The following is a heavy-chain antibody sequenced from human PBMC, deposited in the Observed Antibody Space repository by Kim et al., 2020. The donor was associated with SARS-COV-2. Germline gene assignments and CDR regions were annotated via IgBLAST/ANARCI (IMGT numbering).Heavy chain of an antibody. CDR2: ISRSGSAI. Sequence: GGSLRLSCAVSGLTFSTTDMHWVRQAPGKGLDWIAYISRSGSAIVYADSVKGRFTISRDEAKNSIFLQMNSLRDEDTAVYYCARDRTAFDYWGQGTLVTVSS. CDR1: GLTFSTTD. J-gene: IGHJ4*02. D-gene: IGHD1-1*01. CDR3: ARDRTAFDY. V-gene: IGHV3-48*02.